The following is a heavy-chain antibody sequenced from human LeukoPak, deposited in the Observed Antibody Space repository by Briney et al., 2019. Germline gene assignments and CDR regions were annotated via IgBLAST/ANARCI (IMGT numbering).Heavy chain of an antibody. Sequence: PGGSLRLSCAASGFTVSSDFMSWVRQAPGKGLEWVSVIYSGGSTYYADSVKGRFTISRDNSKNTLYLQMNSLRVEDTAVYYCALGLVTDYWGQGTLVTVSS. CDR3: ALGLVTDY. V-gene: IGHV3-66*01. CDR2: IYSGGST. CDR1: GFTVSSDF. D-gene: IGHD3-9*01. J-gene: IGHJ4*02.